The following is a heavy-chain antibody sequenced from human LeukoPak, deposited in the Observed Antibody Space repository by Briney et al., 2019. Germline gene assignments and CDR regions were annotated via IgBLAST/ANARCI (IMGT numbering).Heavy chain of an antibody. J-gene: IGHJ4*02. V-gene: IGHV4-59*01. Sequence: SETLSLTCIVSGGSISSYHWSWLRQPPGKGLEWLGYIYYSGSTNYNPSLKSRVTISVATSKNQFSLKLSSVTAADTAVYFCARGRSTVVSPYFDYWGQGTLVTVSS. CDR1: GGSISSYH. CDR2: IYYSGST. D-gene: IGHD4-23*01. CDR3: ARGRSTVVSPYFDY.